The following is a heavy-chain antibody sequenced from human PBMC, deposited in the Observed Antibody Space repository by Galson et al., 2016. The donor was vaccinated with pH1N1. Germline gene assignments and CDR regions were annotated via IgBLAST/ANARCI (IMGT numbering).Heavy chain of an antibody. D-gene: IGHD4-23*01. CDR3: ARFYGGNSDY. V-gene: IGHV3-11*06. CDR2: IDSTSSDT. J-gene: IGHJ4*02. Sequence: SLRLSCAASGLIFSDYYMNWIRQAPGKGLEWVSYIDSTSSDTNYADSVKGRFTISRDNAKNSLFLQVNSLRAEDTAVYYCARFYGGNSDYWGQGTLVTVSS. CDR1: GLIFSDYY.